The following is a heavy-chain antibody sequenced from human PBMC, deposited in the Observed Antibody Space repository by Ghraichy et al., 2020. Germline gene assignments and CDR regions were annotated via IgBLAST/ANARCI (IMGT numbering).Heavy chain of an antibody. J-gene: IGHJ2*01. Sequence: ASVKVSCKASGYTFTGYFIHWVRQAPGQGLQWMGRINPSSGFTTSAQTFQGRVTMTRDTSINTTYLELSSLRSDDTAIYYCTRGRLQGYFDIWGRGALVTVSS. CDR1: GYTFTGYF. V-gene: IGHV1-2*02. CDR2: INPSSGFT. CDR3: TRGRLQGYFDI.